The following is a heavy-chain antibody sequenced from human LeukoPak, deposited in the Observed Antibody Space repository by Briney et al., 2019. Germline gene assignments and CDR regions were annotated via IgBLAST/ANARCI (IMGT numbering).Heavy chain of an antibody. Sequence: PGGSLRLSCAASGFTFNNYAMSWVRQAPGKGLEWVSAISGSGGSTYYADSVKGRFTIARDNSKNTLYLQMNSLRAEGTAVYYCAKERGDYDFWSGYSLDAFDIWGQGTMVTVSS. V-gene: IGHV3-23*01. D-gene: IGHD3-3*01. J-gene: IGHJ3*02. CDR1: GFTFNNYA. CDR3: AKERGDYDFWSGYSLDAFDI. CDR2: ISGSGGST.